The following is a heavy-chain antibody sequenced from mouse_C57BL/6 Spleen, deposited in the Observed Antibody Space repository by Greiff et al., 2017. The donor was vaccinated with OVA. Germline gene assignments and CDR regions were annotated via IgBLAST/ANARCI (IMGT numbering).Heavy chain of an antibody. CDR1: GYTFTSYW. V-gene: IGHV1-7*01. CDR2: INPSSGYT. D-gene: IGHD1-1*01. Sequence: QVQLQQPGAELAKPGASVKLSCKASGYTFTSYWMHWVKQRPGQGLEWIGYINPSSGYTKYNQKFKDKATLTADESSSTAYMQLSSLTYEDSAVYYCARPPLITTVGYFDYWGQGTTLTVSS. CDR3: ARPPLITTVGYFDY. J-gene: IGHJ2*01.